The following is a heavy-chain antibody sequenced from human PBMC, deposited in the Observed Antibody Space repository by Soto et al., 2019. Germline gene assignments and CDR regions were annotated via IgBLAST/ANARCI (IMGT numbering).Heavy chain of an antibody. Sequence: QVQLQESGPGVVKPSQTLSVTCSVSGATISNGGYYWSWIRQYPGKGLEWIGYISYNGGTYYNPSLKSLVSVSADTSQNQLSRNLTSMTAAHTAVYFCARNSNYGNYYFDYWSQGTLVTV. J-gene: IGHJ4*02. CDR1: GATISNGGYY. CDR3: ARNSNYGNYYFDY. V-gene: IGHV4-31*01. CDR2: ISYNGGT. D-gene: IGHD4-4*01.